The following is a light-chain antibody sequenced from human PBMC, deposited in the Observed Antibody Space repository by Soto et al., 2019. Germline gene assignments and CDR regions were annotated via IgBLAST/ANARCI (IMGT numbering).Light chain of an antibody. Sequence: EIVLTQSPGTLSLSPGERATLSCRASQSVSSSYLAWYQQKPGRAPRLLIYGASSRATGIPDRFSGSGSGTDFTLTISRLEPEVFAVYYCQQYGCSPVPFGQGPKLENK. V-gene: IGKV3-20*01. J-gene: IGKJ1*01. CDR3: QQYGCSPVP. CDR2: GAS. CDR1: QSVSSSY.